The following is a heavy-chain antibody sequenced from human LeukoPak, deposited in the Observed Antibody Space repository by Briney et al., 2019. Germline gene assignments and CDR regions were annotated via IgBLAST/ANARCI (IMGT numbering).Heavy chain of an antibody. CDR1: GYTFTGYY. J-gene: IGHJ4*02. CDR2: INPNSGGT. Sequence: ASVKVSCKASGYTFTGYYMHWVRQAPGQGLEWMGRINPNSGGTNYAQKFQGRVTMTRDTSISTAYMELSRLRSDDTAVYYCARDSGYSSSWCDYWGQGTLVTVSS. V-gene: IGHV1-2*06. D-gene: IGHD6-13*01. CDR3: ARDSGYSSSWCDY.